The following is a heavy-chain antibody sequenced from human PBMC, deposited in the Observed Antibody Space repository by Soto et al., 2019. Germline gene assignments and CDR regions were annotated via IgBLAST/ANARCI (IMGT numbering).Heavy chain of an antibody. CDR1: GYTFTSYG. CDR2: ISAYNGNT. Sequence: ASVKVSCKASGYTFTSYGISWVRQAPGQGLEWMGWISAYNGNTNYAQKLQGRVTMTTDTSTSTAYMELRSLRSDDTAVYYCARDRAKGGDFWRGQRSSSMDYWGQGTLVTVSS. J-gene: IGHJ4*02. V-gene: IGHV1-18*01. CDR3: ARDRAKGGDFWRGQRSSSMDY. D-gene: IGHD3-3*01.